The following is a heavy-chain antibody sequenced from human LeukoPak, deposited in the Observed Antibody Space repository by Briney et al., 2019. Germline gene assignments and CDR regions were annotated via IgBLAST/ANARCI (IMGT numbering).Heavy chain of an antibody. CDR3: ASVYSLYDN. Sequence: TSETLSLTCTVSGYSISSGYYWGWIRQPPGKGLEWIGSIHHSGNTYYNPSLKSRITISVDTSKNQFSLKLTSVTAADTAVYYCASVYSLYDNWGQGILVIVSS. J-gene: IGHJ4*02. CDR1: GYSISSGYY. CDR2: IHHSGNT. V-gene: IGHV4-38-2*02. D-gene: IGHD6-13*01.